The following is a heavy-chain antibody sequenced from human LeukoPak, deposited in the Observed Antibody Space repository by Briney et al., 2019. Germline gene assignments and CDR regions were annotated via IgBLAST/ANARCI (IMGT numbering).Heavy chain of an antibody. D-gene: IGHD4-17*01. CDR2: ISSSSSTI. Sequence: GGSLRLSCAASGFTFSYYSMNWVRQAPGKGLEWVSYISSSSSTIYYADSVKGRFTISSDNAENSLYLQMNSLRDEDTAVYYCARDRGSYGDYPPRWGQGTLVTVSS. J-gene: IGHJ4*02. CDR1: GFTFSYYS. CDR3: ARDRGSYGDYPPR. V-gene: IGHV3-48*02.